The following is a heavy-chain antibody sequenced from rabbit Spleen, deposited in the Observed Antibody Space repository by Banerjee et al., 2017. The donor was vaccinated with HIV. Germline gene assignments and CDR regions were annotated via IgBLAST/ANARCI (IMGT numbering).Heavy chain of an antibody. CDR2: IDTGSRDFT. D-gene: IGHD8-1*01. CDR3: ARDTGSSFSTYGMDL. J-gene: IGHJ3*01. CDR1: GFDFSAYTF. V-gene: IGHV1S45*01. Sequence: QEQLEESGGGLVKPEGSLTLTCTASGFDFSAYTFMCWVRQAPGKGLEWIACIDTGSRDFTYYASWAKGRFTISKTSSTTVTLQMTSLTVADTATYFCARDTGSSFSTYGMDLWGQGTLVTVS.